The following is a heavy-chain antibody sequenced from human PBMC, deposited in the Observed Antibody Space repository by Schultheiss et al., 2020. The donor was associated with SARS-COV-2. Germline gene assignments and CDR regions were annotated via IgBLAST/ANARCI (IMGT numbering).Heavy chain of an antibody. V-gene: IGHV3-13*04. CDR3: ARDSTGDPAYYYYGMDV. Sequence: GESLKISCAASGFTFSSYDMHWVRQATGKGLEWVSAIGTAGDTYYQGSVKGRFTISRDNSKNTLYLQMNSLRAEDTAVYYCARDSTGDPAYYYYGMDVWGQGTTVTVSS. J-gene: IGHJ6*02. D-gene: IGHD7-27*01. CDR2: IGTAGDT. CDR1: GFTFSSYD.